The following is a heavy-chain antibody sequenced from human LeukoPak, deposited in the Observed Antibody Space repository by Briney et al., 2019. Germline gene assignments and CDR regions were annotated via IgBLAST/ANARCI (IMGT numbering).Heavy chain of an antibody. CDR2: ISSSGSTI. CDR1: GFTFSDYY. D-gene: IGHD3-22*01. J-gene: IGHJ3*02. V-gene: IGHV3-11*01. CDR3: ARSAYYDSSGTLTGTFDI. Sequence: GGSLRLSCAASGFTFSDYYMSWIRQAPGKGLEWVSYISSSGSTIYYADSVKGRFTISRDNAKNSLYLQMNSLRAEDTAVYYCARSAYYDSSGTLTGTFDIWGQGTMVTVSS.